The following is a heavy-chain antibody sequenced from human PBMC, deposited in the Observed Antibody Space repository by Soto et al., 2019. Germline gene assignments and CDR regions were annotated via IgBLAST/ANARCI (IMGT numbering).Heavy chain of an antibody. D-gene: IGHD3-3*01. J-gene: IGHJ6*02. CDR2: IYWDDDK. V-gene: IGHV2-5*02. Sequence: QITLKESGPTMVKPTQPLTLTCAVSGLSLTTNGLSVGWVRQPPGKALEWLALIYWDDDKRYSPSLKSRLTITRDTSKNQVVLTMTNMDTVDTATYYCAHSSTDLNHATDVWGQGTTVSVSS. CDR1: GLSLTTNGLS. CDR3: AHSSTDLNHATDV.